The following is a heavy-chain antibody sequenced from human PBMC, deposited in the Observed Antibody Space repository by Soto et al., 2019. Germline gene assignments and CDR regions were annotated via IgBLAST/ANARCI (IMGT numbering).Heavy chain of an antibody. CDR2: ISGSGGST. Sequence: EVQLLESGGGLVQPGGSLRLSCAASGFTFSSYAMSWVRQAPGKGLEWVSAISGSGGSTYYADSVKGRFTISRDNSKNALYLQMNILRAEDTAVYYCAKGILPRMTTRLGMDVWGQGTTVTVSS. D-gene: IGHD4-4*01. CDR1: GFTFSSYA. CDR3: AKGILPRMTTRLGMDV. V-gene: IGHV3-23*01. J-gene: IGHJ6*02.